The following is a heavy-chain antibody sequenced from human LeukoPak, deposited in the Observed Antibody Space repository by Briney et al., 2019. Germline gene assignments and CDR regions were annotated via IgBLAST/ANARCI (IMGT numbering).Heavy chain of an antibody. CDR3: ARANGYTYGLDY. V-gene: IGHV4-59*11. Sequence: SETLSLTCTASRGSFSSHYWTWIRQPPGKGLECIGYIHYTGITNYNPSLESRVTISLDTSKNQFSLKLRSVTAADTAVYHCARANGYTYGLDYWGQGTLVTVSS. J-gene: IGHJ4*02. CDR1: RGSFSSHY. CDR2: IHYTGIT. D-gene: IGHD5-18*01.